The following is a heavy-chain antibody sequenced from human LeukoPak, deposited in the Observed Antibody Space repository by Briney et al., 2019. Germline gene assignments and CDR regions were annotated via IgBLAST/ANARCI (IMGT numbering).Heavy chain of an antibody. CDR1: GYTFTSYG. CDR2: INPNSGGT. D-gene: IGHD2-2*01. V-gene: IGHV1-2*02. CDR3: ARRSSSTSCLDY. J-gene: IGHJ4*02. Sequence: ASVKVSCKASGYTFTSYGISWVRQAPGQGLEWMGWINPNSGGTNYAQKFQGRVTMTRDTSISTAYMELSRLRSDDTAVYYCARRSSSTSCLDYWGQGTLVTVSS.